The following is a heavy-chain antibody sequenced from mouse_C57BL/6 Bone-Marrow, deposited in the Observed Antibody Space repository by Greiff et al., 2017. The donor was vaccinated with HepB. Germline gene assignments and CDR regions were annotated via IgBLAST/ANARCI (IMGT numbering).Heavy chain of an antibody. J-gene: IGHJ4*01. Sequence: VQLQQSGPELVKPGASVKISCKASGYAFSSSWMNWVKQRPGKGLEWIGRIYPGDGDTNYNGKSKGKATLTADKSSSTAYMQLSSLTSEDSAVYFCARRLEGMDYWGQGTSVTVSS. V-gene: IGHV1-82*01. CDR1: GYAFSSSW. CDR2: IYPGDGDT. CDR3: ARRLEGMDY. D-gene: IGHD2-2*01.